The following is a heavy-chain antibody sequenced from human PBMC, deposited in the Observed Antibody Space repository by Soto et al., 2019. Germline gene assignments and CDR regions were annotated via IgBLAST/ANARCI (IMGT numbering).Heavy chain of an antibody. J-gene: IGHJ4*02. CDR3: AREGGGEERGSFDY. CDR2: ISSSGSTI. V-gene: IGHV3-48*03. CDR1: VLTFSSYE. Sequence: GGPLRLSCAASVLTFSSYEMNWVRQAPGKGLEWVSYISSSGSTIYYADSVKGRFTISRDNAKNSLYLQMNSLRAEDTAVYYCAREGGGEERGSFDYWGQGTLVTVSS. D-gene: IGHD1-1*01.